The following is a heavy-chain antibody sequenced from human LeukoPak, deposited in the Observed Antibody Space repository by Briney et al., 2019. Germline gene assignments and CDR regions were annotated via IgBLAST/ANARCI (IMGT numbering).Heavy chain of an antibody. D-gene: IGHD3-10*01. J-gene: IGHJ4*02. CDR2: IKSKTDGGTT. CDR1: GFTFSNAW. V-gene: IGHV3-15*01. CDR3: TTDPRRWYYYGSGSYYPPDY. Sequence: PGGSLRLSCAASGFTFSNAWMSWVRQAPGKGLEWVGRIKSKTDGGTTDYAAPVKGRFTISRDDSKNTLYLQMNSLKTEDTAVYYCTTDPRRWYYYGSGSYYPPDYWGQGTLVTVSS.